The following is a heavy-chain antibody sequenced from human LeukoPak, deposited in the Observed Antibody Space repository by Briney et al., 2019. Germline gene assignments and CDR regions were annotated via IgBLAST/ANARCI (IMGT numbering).Heavy chain of an antibody. J-gene: IGHJ4*02. V-gene: IGHV1-2*02. D-gene: IGHD4-23*01. CDR3: ARDGYGGNSFDY. CDR1: GYTFPGHH. CDR2: IDPKNGGT. Sequence: ASVKVSCKASGYTFPGHHIHWVRQAPGQGLEWMGWIDPKNGGTNYAQKFQGRVTMTRDTSINTAFMELSRLNSDDTAVYFCARDGYGGNSFDYWGQGTLVTVSS.